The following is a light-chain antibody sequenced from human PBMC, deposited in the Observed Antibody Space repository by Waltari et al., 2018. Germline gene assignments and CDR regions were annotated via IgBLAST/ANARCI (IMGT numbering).Light chain of an antibody. CDR1: QSISSY. CDR3: QQSYSTPRT. J-gene: IGKJ4*01. Sequence: DIQMTQSPSSLSASVGDRATITCRASQSISSYLNWYQQKPGKAPKLLIYAASSLQSVVPSRFSGSGSGTDFTLTISSLQPEDFATYYCQQSYSTPRTFGGGTKVEIK. CDR2: AAS. V-gene: IGKV1-39*01.